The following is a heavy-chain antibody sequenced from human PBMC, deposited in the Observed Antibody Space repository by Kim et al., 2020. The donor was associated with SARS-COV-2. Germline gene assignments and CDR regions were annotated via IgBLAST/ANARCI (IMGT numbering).Heavy chain of an antibody. J-gene: IGHJ4*02. CDR1: GYSFTSYW. Sequence: GESLKISCKGSGYSFTSYWIGWVRQMPGKGLEWMGIIYPGDSDTRYSPSFQGQVTISADKSISTAYLQWSSLKASDTAMYYCARKGTSEWELLPLGDYWGQGTLVTVSS. D-gene: IGHD1-26*01. V-gene: IGHV5-51*01. CDR2: IYPGDSDT. CDR3: ARKGTSEWELLPLGDY.